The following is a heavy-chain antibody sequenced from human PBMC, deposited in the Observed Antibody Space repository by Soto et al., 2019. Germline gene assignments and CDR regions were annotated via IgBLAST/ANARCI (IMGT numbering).Heavy chain of an antibody. Sequence: QVQLVESGGGVVQPGRSLRLSCAASGFTFSSYGMHWVRQAPGKGLEWVAVIWYDGSNKYYADSVKGRFTISRDNSKNTLYLQMNGMSAEDTAVYYCARDTPLYYYYGMDVWGQGTTVTVSS. J-gene: IGHJ6*02. CDR1: GFTFSSYG. V-gene: IGHV3-33*01. CDR2: IWYDGSNK. CDR3: ARDTPLYYYYGMDV.